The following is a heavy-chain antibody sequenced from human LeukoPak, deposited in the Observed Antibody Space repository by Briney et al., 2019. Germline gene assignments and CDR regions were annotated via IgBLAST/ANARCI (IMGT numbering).Heavy chain of an antibody. CDR1: GGSISSYY. D-gene: IGHD3-10*01. V-gene: IGHV4-59*01. CDR3: ARDTGPRSGSTIYYYYMDV. J-gene: IGHJ6*03. CDR2: IYYSGST. Sequence: SETLSLTCTVSGGSISSYYWSWIRQPPGKGLEWIGYIYYSGSTNYNPSLKSRVTISVDTSKNQFSLKLSSVTAADTAVYYCARDTGPRSGSTIYYYYMDVWGKGTTVTISS.